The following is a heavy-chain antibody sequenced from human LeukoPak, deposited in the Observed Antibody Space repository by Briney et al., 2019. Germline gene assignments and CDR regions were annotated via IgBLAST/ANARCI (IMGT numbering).Heavy chain of an antibody. Sequence: SVKVSCKASGGTFSSYAISWVRQAPGQGLEWMGGIIPIFGTANYAQKFQGRVTITADESTSTAYMELSSLRSEDAAVYYCASIPTQIGYCSGGSCYPEYFQHWGQGTLVTVSS. D-gene: IGHD2-15*01. CDR2: IIPIFGTA. CDR3: ASIPTQIGYCSGGSCYPEYFQH. CDR1: GGTFSSYA. V-gene: IGHV1-69*13. J-gene: IGHJ1*01.